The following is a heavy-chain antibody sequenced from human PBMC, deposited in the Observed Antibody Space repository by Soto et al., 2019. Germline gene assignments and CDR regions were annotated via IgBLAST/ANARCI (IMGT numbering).Heavy chain of an antibody. Sequence: ASVKVSCKASGYTFTNYAMHWVRQAPGQRLEWMGWINAGNGNTKYSRKFQGRVTITRDTSASTAYMELSSLRSEDTAVYYCAREQTTIFESWFDPWGQGTLVTVSS. D-gene: IGHD3-3*01. CDR2: INAGNGNT. V-gene: IGHV1-3*01. CDR1: GYTFTNYA. J-gene: IGHJ5*02. CDR3: AREQTTIFESWFDP.